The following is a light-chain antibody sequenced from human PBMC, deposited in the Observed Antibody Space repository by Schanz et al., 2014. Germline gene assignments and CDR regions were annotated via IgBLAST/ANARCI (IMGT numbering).Light chain of an antibody. V-gene: IGKV1-39*01. Sequence: DIQLTQSPSSLSASVGDRVTITCRARQSISISLNWYQQRPGKAPKLLISAASTLQNGVSSRFSGHGSGTEFTLTISSLQPEDFATYYCQQSYYTLWTFGQGTKVEVK. CDR2: AAS. J-gene: IGKJ1*01. CDR3: QQSYYTLWT. CDR1: QSISIS.